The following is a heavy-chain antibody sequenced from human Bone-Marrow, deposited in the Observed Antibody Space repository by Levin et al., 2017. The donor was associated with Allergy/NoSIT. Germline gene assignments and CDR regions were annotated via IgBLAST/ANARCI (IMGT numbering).Heavy chain of an antibody. CDR2: ISGSGGST. CDR1: GFTFSSYA. CDR3: ATGPFGGGPYYYYGMDV. D-gene: IGHD3-10*01. V-gene: IGHV3-23*01. Sequence: ASVKVSCAASGFTFSSYAMSWVRQAPGKGLEWVSAISGSGGSTYYADSVQGRFTISRDNSKNTLYLQMNSLRAEDTAVYYCATGPFGGGPYYYYGMDVWGQGTTVTVSS. J-gene: IGHJ6*02.